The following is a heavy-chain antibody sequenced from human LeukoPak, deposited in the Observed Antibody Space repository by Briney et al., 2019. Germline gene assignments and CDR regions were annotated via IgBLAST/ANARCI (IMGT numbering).Heavy chain of an antibody. V-gene: IGHV3-48*01. J-gene: IGHJ6*02. CDR2: ISSSSSTI. Sequence: GGSLRLSCAASGFTFSSYSMNWVRQAPGKGLEWVSYISSSSSTIYYADSVKGRFTISRDNAKNSLYLQMNSLRTEDTAVYYCARADCSSTSCYDYYYYGMDVWGQGTTVTVSS. CDR3: ARADCSSTSCYDYYYYGMDV. D-gene: IGHD2-2*01. CDR1: GFTFSSYS.